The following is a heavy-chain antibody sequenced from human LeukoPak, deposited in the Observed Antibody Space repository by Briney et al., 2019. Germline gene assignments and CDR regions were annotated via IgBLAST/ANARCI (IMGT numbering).Heavy chain of an antibody. D-gene: IGHD5-18*01. CDR2: ISGSGGST. CDR3: ARGLPRYSYGYLYFDY. J-gene: IGHJ4*02. Sequence: GGSLRLSCAASGFTFSSYVMSWVRQAPGKGLEWVSAISGSGGSTYYADSVKGRITISRDNAKNSLYLQMNSLRAEDTAVYYCARGLPRYSYGYLYFDYWGQGTLVTVSS. V-gene: IGHV3-23*01. CDR1: GFTFSSYV.